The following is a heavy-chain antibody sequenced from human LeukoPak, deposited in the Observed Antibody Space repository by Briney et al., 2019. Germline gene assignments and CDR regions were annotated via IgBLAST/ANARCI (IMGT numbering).Heavy chain of an antibody. CDR2: IYTSGST. J-gene: IGHJ3*02. D-gene: IGHD6-19*01. CDR3: ARGYSSGWYQDAFDI. Sequence: SETLSLTCTVSGGSISSGSYYWSWIRQPAGKGLEWIGRIYTSGSTNYNPSLKSRVTISVDTSKNQFSLKLSSVTAADTAVYYCARGYSSGWYQDAFDIWGPGTMVTVSS. CDR1: GGSISSGSYY. V-gene: IGHV4-61*02.